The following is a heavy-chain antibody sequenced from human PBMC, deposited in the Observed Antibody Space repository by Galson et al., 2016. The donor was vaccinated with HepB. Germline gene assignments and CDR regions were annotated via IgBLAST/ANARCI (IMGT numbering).Heavy chain of an antibody. Sequence: SLRLSCAASGFTFSNAWMTWVRQAPGKGLEWVGRIKSETDGATTDYAAPVKGRFTISRDDSKNMLYLQMNSLKTEDTAVYYCTTARTKWDYRGQGTLVTVSS. J-gene: IGHJ4*02. V-gene: IGHV3-15*01. CDR3: TTARTKWDY. D-gene: IGHD1-14*01. CDR2: IKSETDGATT. CDR1: GFTFSNAW.